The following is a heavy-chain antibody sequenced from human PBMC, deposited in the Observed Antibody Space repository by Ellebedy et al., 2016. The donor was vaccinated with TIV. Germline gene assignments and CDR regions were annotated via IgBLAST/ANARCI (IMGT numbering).Heavy chain of an antibody. CDR2: IRSKVYGGTT. Sequence: GESLKISCTGSGFTFGDYVMSWFRQAPGKGLEWVAFIRSKVYGGTTEYAASVKGRFTISVDDSKSIAYLQMNSLKTEDTAVYYCTKLSALTAYWGQGTLVTVSS. CDR1: GFTFGDYV. CDR3: TKLSALTAY. V-gene: IGHV3-49*03. J-gene: IGHJ4*02. D-gene: IGHD3-3*02.